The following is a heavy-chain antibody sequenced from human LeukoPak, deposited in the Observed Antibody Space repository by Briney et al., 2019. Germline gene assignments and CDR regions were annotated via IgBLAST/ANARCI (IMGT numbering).Heavy chain of an antibody. CDR3: ARDGLSSGSYYNVPYYYYYMDV. Sequence: GGSLRLSCAASGFTFSSYSMNWVRQAPGKGLEWVSYISSSSSTIYYADSVKGRFTISRDNAKDSLYLQMNSLRAEDTAVYYCARDGLSSGSYYNVPYYYYYMDVWGKGTTVTVSS. CDR2: ISSSSSTI. V-gene: IGHV3-48*01. J-gene: IGHJ6*03. CDR1: GFTFSSYS. D-gene: IGHD3-10*01.